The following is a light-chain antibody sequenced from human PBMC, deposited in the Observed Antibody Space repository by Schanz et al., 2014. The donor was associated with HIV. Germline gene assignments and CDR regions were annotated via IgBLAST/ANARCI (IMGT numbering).Light chain of an antibody. Sequence: EIVLTQSPGTLPLSPGERATLSCKASQSIKSNYLAWFQHKPGQVPRLLIYSASTKAPGVPDRFSGSGSGTDFILSISRLETEDFATYYCQQSSEYPLTFGGGTKVEIK. CDR3: QQSSEYPLT. CDR1: QSIKSNY. J-gene: IGKJ4*01. CDR2: SAS. V-gene: IGKV3-20*01.